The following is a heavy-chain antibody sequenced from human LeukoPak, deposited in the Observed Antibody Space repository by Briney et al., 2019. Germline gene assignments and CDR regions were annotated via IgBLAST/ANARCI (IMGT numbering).Heavy chain of an antibody. Sequence: GASVKVSCKASGYTFTSYGISWVRQAPGQGLEWMGWISAYNGDTNYAQKLRGRVTMTTDTSTSTAYMELRSLRSDDTAVYYCARGGSYYDFWSGYRYDFDYWGQGTLVTVSS. V-gene: IGHV1-18*01. J-gene: IGHJ4*02. D-gene: IGHD3-3*01. CDR3: ARGGSYYDFWSGYRYDFDY. CDR1: GYTFTSYG. CDR2: ISAYNGDT.